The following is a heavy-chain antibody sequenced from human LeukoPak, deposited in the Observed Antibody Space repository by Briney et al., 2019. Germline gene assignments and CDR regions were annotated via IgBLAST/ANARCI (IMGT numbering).Heavy chain of an antibody. CDR2: IYSGGST. J-gene: IGHJ4*02. Sequence: PGGSLRLSCAASGFTFSSNYMSWVRQAAGKGLEWVSVIYSGGSTYYADSVKGRFSISRDNSKNTLHLQMNSLRVEDTAVYYCARDFCSAGSCYPDNWGQGTLVTVSS. V-gene: IGHV3-66*01. CDR3: ARDFCSAGSCYPDN. CDR1: GFTFSSNY. D-gene: IGHD2-15*01.